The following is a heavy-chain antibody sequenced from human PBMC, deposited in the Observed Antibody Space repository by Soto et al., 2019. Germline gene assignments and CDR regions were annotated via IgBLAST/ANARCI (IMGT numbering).Heavy chain of an antibody. CDR3: ARGRRLWFGETYYYGMDV. V-gene: IGHV1-8*01. CDR2: MNPNSGNT. J-gene: IGHJ6*02. D-gene: IGHD3-10*01. Sequence: QVQLMQSGAEVKKPGASVKVACKASGYTFTSYDINWVRQATGQGLEWMGWMNPNSGNTGYAQKFQGRVTMTRNTSISTAYMELSSLRSEDTAVYYCARGRRLWFGETYYYGMDVWGQGTTVTVSS. CDR1: GYTFTSYD.